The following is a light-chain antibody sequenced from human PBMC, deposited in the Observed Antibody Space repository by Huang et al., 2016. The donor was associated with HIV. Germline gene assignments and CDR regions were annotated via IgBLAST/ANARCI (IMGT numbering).Light chain of an antibody. J-gene: IGKJ4*01. CDR2: AAS. CDR1: QDINRW. CDR3: QQAVSFPLT. V-gene: IGKV1-12*01. Sequence: DIQMPQSPSSVSASVGDRISFTCRASQDINRWLAWYQQKPGKAPKLLIYAASTLQGGVPSRFSGRVSGTGCTLTINNLQPEDVATYFGQQAVSFPLTFGGGTKVEIK.